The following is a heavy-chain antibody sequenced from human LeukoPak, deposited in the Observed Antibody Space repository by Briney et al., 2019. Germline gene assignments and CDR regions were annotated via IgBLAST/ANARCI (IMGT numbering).Heavy chain of an antibody. CDR1: GFIVSSNY. Sequence: GGSLRLSCAASGFIVSSNYMTGVRPAPGKGLEWVSIIYSAGSTYYADSVKGRFTISRDNSKNTLYLQVDSLRADDTAVYYCARGEYRAFDIWGQGTMVTVSS. D-gene: IGHD2/OR15-2a*01. J-gene: IGHJ3*02. V-gene: IGHV3-53*01. CDR3: ARGEYRAFDI. CDR2: IYSAGST.